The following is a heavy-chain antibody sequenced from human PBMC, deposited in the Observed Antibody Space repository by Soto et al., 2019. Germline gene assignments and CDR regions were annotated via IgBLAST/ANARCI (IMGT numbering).Heavy chain of an antibody. Sequence: SETLSLTCTVSGGSISSSSYYWGCIRQPPGKGLEWIGSIYYSGSTYYNPSLKSRVTISVDTSKNQFSLKLSSVTAADTAVYYCARMAYYDFWSGYLPLYYYYYMDVWGKGTTVTVSS. D-gene: IGHD3-3*01. V-gene: IGHV4-39*01. J-gene: IGHJ6*03. CDR1: GGSISSSSYY. CDR3: ARMAYYDFWSGYLPLYYYYYMDV. CDR2: IYYSGST.